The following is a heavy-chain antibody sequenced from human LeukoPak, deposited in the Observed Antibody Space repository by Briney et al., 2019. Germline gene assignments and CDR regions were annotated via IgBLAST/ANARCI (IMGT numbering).Heavy chain of an antibody. D-gene: IGHD3-22*01. Sequence: PGGSLRLSCAASGFTFSSYAMSWVRQAPGKGLEWVSAISGSGGSTYYADSVKGRFTISRDNSKNTLYLQMNSLRAEDTAVYYCAKDRPGYYDSSGYYAYWGQGTLVTVSS. J-gene: IGHJ4*02. CDR1: GFTFSSYA. CDR2: ISGSGGST. V-gene: IGHV3-23*01. CDR3: AKDRPGYYDSSGYYAY.